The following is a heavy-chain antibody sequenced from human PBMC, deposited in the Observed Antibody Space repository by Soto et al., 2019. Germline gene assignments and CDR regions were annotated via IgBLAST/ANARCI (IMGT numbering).Heavy chain of an antibody. CDR1: GGSISSYY. CDR3: ARYYYDNSGYYIFDY. V-gene: IGHV4-59*01. Sequence: LTCTVSGGSISSYYWSWIRQPPGKGLEWIGYIYYSGSTNYNPSLKSRVTISVDTSKNQFSLKLSSVTAADTAVYYCARYYYDNSGYYIFDYWGQGTLVTVSS. CDR2: IYYSGST. J-gene: IGHJ4*02. D-gene: IGHD3-22*01.